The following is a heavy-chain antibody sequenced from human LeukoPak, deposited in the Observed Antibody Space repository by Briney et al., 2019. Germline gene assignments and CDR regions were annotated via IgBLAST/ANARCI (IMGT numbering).Heavy chain of an antibody. V-gene: IGHV1-24*01. D-gene: IGHD6-19*01. CDR1: GYTLTELS. CDR2: FDPEDGET. Sequence: GASVKVSCKVSGYTLTELSMHWVRQAPGKGLEWMGGFDPEDGETIYAQKFQGRVTMTEDTPTDTAYMELSSLRSEDTAVYYCATDGAGYSSGWYSDYWGQGTLVTVSS. J-gene: IGHJ4*02. CDR3: ATDGAGYSSGWYSDY.